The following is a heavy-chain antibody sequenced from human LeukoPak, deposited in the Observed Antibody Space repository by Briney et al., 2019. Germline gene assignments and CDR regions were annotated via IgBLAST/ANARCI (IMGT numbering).Heavy chain of an antibody. CDR1: GASISCYY. V-gene: IGHV4-59*08. J-gene: IGHJ5*02. CDR3: SRHATDSGGGGWFHP. CDR2: SYYTGST. Sequence: SETLSLTCSVSGASISCYYWSWIRQPPGKGLEWIGYSYYTGSTDYNPSLKSRVTISVDTSKNQLSLKLTSVTAADTAVYYCSRHATDSGGGGWFHPWGQGTLVTVSS. D-gene: IGHD5-12*01.